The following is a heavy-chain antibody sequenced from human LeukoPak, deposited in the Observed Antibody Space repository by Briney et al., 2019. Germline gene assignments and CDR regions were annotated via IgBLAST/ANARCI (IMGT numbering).Heavy chain of an antibody. J-gene: IGHJ4*02. Sequence: GGSLRLSCAASGFTFSSSAMNWVRQVPGKGLEWVSASGTAGDTYYADSVKDRFTISRDDSKNTLYLQMTSLRAEDTAVYYCAKKTPGTYPFDYWGQGTLVTVSP. CDR1: GFTFSSSA. D-gene: IGHD6-13*01. V-gene: IGHV3-23*01. CDR2: SGTAGDT. CDR3: AKKTPGTYPFDY.